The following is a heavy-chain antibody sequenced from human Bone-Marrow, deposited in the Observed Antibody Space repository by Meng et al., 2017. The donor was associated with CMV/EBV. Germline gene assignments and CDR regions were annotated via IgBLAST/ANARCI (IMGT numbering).Heavy chain of an antibody. CDR3: ASTPITMIVNYFDY. Sequence: QLQLQESGPGLVKPSETLSFTCTVSGGSISSSSYYWGWIRQPPGKGLEWIGSIYYSGSTYYNPSLKSRVTISVDTSKNQFSLKLSSVTAADTAVYYCASTPITMIVNYFDYWGQGTLVTVSS. CDR1: GGSISSSSYY. V-gene: IGHV4-39*07. D-gene: IGHD3-22*01. CDR2: IYYSGST. J-gene: IGHJ4*02.